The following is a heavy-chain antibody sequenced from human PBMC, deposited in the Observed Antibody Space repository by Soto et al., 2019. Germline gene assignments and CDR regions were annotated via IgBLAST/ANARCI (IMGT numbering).Heavy chain of an antibody. D-gene: IGHD3-22*01. V-gene: IGHV1-18*01. CDR2: ISAYNGNT. J-gene: IGHJ4*02. Sequence: ASVKVSCKASGYTFTSYGISWVRQAPGQGLEWMGWISAYNGNTNYAQKLQGRVTMTTDTSTSTAYMELRSLRSDDTAVYYCATGEYYYDSSGYYSPGDYWGQGNLVTVSS. CDR3: ATGEYYYDSSGYYSPGDY. CDR1: GYTFTSYG.